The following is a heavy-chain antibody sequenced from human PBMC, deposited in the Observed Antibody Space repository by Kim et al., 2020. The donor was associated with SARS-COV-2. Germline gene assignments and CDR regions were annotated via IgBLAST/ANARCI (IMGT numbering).Heavy chain of an antibody. V-gene: IGHV4-34*01. CDR1: GGSFSGYY. CDR3: ALLYNSGYDWRSWDY. Sequence: SENLSLTCAVYGGSFSGYYWSWIRQHPGKGLEWIGEINHSGSTNYNPSLKSRVTISVDTSKNQFSLKLSSVTAADTAVYYCALLYNSGYDWRSWDYWGQGTLVTVSS. J-gene: IGHJ4*02. D-gene: IGHD5-12*01. CDR2: INHSGST.